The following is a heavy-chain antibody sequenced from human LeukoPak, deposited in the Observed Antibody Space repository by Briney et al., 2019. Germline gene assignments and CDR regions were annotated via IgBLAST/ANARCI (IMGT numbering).Heavy chain of an antibody. V-gene: IGHV3-30*18. J-gene: IGHJ6*02. D-gene: IGHD3-10*01. CDR2: ISCDGSNK. CDR3: AKAMVRGVAPPFYGMDV. Sequence: PGRSLRLSCAASGFTFSSYGMHWVRQAPGKGLEWMAVISCDGSNKYYADSVKGRFTTSRDNSKNTLYLQMNSLRAEDTAVYYCAKAMVRGVAPPFYGMDVWGQGTTVTVSS. CDR1: GFTFSSYG.